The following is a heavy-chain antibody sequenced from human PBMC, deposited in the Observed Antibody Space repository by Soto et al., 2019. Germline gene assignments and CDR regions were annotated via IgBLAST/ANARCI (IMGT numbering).Heavy chain of an antibody. D-gene: IGHD5-12*01. CDR1: GFTFSRYG. J-gene: IGHJ4*02. CDR2: IVNDGSNR. Sequence: QVHLVESGGGVVQPGRSLRLSCVGSGFTFSRYGMHWVRQAPGGGLEWMAVIVNDGSNRYYADSVKGRFTISRDNSKNTLYLQMNSLGVEDSAMYYCARDDAYEANGLDYWGQGTLVTVSS. V-gene: IGHV3-33*01. CDR3: ARDDAYEANGLDY.